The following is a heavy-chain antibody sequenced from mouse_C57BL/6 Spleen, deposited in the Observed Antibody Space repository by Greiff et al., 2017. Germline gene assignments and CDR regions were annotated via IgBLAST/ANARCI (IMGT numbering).Heavy chain of an antibody. D-gene: IGHD1-1*01. V-gene: IGHV1-76*01. Sequence: VKLVESGAELVRPGASVKLSCKASGYTFTDYYINWVKQRPGQGLEWIARIYPGSGNTYYNEKFKGKATLTAEKSSSTAYMQLSSLTSEDSAVYFCARSYYGTGYYAMDYWGQGTSVTVSS. CDR1: GYTFTDYY. J-gene: IGHJ4*01. CDR2: IYPGSGNT. CDR3: ARSYYGTGYYAMDY.